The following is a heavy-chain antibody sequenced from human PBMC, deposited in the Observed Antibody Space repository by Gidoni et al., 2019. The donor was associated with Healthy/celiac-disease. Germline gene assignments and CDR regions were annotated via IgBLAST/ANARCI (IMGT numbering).Heavy chain of an antibody. Sequence: QRHLQASGEGLVSHAKTRCLPGTGSGGSISNSRSDWGWIRQPPGQGLEWIGSIYYSGSTYYNPSLKRRVTISVDTSKNQFSLKLSSVTAADTAVYYCASSPDIVVVVAADDAFDIWGQGTMVTVSS. CDR3: ASSPDIVVVVAADDAFDI. V-gene: IGHV4-39*01. D-gene: IGHD2-15*01. CDR1: GGSISNSRSD. J-gene: IGHJ3*02. CDR2: IYYSGST.